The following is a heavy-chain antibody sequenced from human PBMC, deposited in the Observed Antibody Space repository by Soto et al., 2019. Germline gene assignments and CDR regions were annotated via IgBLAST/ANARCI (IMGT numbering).Heavy chain of an antibody. Sequence: GGSLRLSCAASGFTFSSYGMHWVRQAPGKGLEWVAVIWYDGSNKYYADSVKGRFTISRDNSKNTLYLQMNSLRAEDTAVYYSARDNRPEVFDYWGQGTLVTVSS. J-gene: IGHJ4*02. CDR2: IWYDGSNK. V-gene: IGHV3-33*01. CDR1: GFTFSSYG. CDR3: ARDNRPEVFDY.